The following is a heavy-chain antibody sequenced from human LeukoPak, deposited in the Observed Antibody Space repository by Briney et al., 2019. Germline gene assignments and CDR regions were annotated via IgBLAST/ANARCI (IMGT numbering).Heavy chain of an antibody. CDR3: VRAAAVSGHFDY. CDR2: IYHSGST. Sequence: SGTLSLTCVVSGGSISGSDWWSWVRQPPGKGLEWIGDIYHSGSTNYNPSLKSRVTISVDKSKNQFSLKLSSVTAADTAVYYCVRAAAVSGHFDYWGQGTLVTVSS. J-gene: IGHJ4*02. V-gene: IGHV4-4*02. CDR1: GGSISGSDW. D-gene: IGHD6-19*01.